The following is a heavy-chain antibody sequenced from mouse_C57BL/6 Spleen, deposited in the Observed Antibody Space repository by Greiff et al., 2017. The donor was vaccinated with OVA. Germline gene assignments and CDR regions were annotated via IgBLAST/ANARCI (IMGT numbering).Heavy chain of an antibody. Sequence: QVQLQQPGAELVKPGASVKMSCKASGYTFTSYWITWVKQRPGQSLEWIGDIYPGSGSTNYNEKFKSKATLTVDTSSSTAYMQLSSLTSEDSAVYYCARKRGPEYYFDYWGQGTTLTVSS. CDR2: IYPGSGST. CDR3: ARKRGPEYYFDY. V-gene: IGHV1-55*01. CDR1: GYTFTSYW. J-gene: IGHJ2*01.